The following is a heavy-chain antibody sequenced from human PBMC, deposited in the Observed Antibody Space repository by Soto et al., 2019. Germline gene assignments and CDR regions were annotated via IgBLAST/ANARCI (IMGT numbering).Heavy chain of an antibody. CDR3: ARAQGIAAAGTVHYYYGMDV. CDR1: GGTFSSYA. J-gene: IGHJ6*02. V-gene: IGHV1-69*13. CDR2: IIPIFGTA. Sequence: GASVKVSCKASGGTFSSYAISWVRQAPGQGLEWMGGIIPIFGTANYAQKFQGRVTITADESTSTAYMELSSLRSEDTAVYYCARAQGIAAAGTVHYYYGMDVWGQGTTVTVSS. D-gene: IGHD6-13*01.